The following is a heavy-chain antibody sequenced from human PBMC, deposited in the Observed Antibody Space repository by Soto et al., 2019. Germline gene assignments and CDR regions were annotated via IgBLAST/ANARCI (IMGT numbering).Heavy chain of an antibody. J-gene: IGHJ4*02. Sequence: ASVKVSCKVSGYTLTELSMHWVRQANGKGLEWMGGFDPEDGETIYAQKFQGRVTMTEDTSTDTAYMELSSLRSEDTAVYYCATDPYPYDFWIGFDYWGQGTLVTVSS. D-gene: IGHD3-3*01. CDR2: FDPEDGET. CDR3: ATDPYPYDFWIGFDY. CDR1: GYTLTELS. V-gene: IGHV1-24*01.